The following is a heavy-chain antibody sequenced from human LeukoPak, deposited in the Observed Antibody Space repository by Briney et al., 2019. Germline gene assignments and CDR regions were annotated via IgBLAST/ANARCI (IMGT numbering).Heavy chain of an antibody. CDR2: ISSSSSYI. J-gene: IGHJ5*02. D-gene: IGHD3-3*01. CDR3: ARRYDFWSGYYPTNWFDP. Sequence: PGGSLRLSCAASGFTFSSYSMNWVRQAPGKGLEWVSSISSSSSYIYYADSVKGRFTISRDNSKNTLYLQMNSLRAEDTAVYYCARRYDFWSGYYPTNWFDPWGQGTLVTVSS. CDR1: GFTFSSYS. V-gene: IGHV3-21*04.